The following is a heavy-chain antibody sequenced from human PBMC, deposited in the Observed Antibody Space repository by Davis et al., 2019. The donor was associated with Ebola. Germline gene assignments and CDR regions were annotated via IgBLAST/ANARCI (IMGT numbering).Heavy chain of an antibody. CDR1: GYTLVSYY. CDR2: INPSGGST. Sequence: ASVKVSCKASGYTLVSYYAHWVRQAPGQGLEWMGIINPSGGSTSYAQKFQGRVTMTRDTSTSTVYMELSSLRSEDTAVYYCARDRIVVVVAATQAYYYYGMEVWGQGTTVTVSS. CDR3: ARDRIVVVVAATQAYYYYGMEV. J-gene: IGHJ6*02. V-gene: IGHV1-46*01. D-gene: IGHD2-15*01.